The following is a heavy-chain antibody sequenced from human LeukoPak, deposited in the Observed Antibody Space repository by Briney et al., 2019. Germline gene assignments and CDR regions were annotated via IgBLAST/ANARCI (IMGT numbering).Heavy chain of an antibody. CDR2: IRKDGSEK. CDR3: ATYTNWVAGDV. Sequence: GESLRLSCAASGFTFTDAWVSWARQAPGKGLEWVADIRKDGSEKDYVDSVKGRFTISRDNAKNSLYLQMNSLRAEDTAVYYCATYTNWVAGDVWGQGTTVSVSS. CDR1: GFTFTDAW. J-gene: IGHJ6*02. V-gene: IGHV3-7*01. D-gene: IGHD7-27*01.